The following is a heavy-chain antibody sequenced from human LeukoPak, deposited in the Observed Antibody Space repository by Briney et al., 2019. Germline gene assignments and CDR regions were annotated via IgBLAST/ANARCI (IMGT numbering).Heavy chain of an antibody. V-gene: IGHV4-59*08. J-gene: IGHJ3*02. Sequence: PSETLFLTCTVSSGSIRNYYWTWIRQPPGKGLEWIGSFSNTGGTSYNPSLKSRVTISADTSKTRFSLTLRSVTAADTALYYCARHVGSSVYDSFDIWGQGTTVTVSS. D-gene: IGHD3-22*01. CDR1: SGSIRNYY. CDR2: FSNTGGT. CDR3: ARHVGSSVYDSFDI.